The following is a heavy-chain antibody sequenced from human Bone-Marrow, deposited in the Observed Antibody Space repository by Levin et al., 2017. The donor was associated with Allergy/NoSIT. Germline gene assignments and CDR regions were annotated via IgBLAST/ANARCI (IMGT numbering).Heavy chain of an antibody. CDR2: ISGTSTRI. V-gene: IGHV3-48*04. J-gene: IGHJ4*02. Sequence: GGSLRLSCEASGFSLSSRSMNWVRQAPGKGPEWVAYISGTSTRIQYADSVKGRFTISRDNAKNSLYLQMNTLRVEDTAIYYCARDLHDILTGIFDFWGQGTLVTVSS. CDR1: GFSLSSRS. D-gene: IGHD3-9*01. CDR3: ARDLHDILTGIFDF.